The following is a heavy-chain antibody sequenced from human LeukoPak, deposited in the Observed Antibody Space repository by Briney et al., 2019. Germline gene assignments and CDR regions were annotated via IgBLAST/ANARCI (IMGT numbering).Heavy chain of an antibody. CDR2: INPSGGST. D-gene: IGHD3/OR15-3a*01. CDR3: ATFSTLPFYNFWTGYDDGFDI. CDR1: GYTFISHY. Sequence: EASVKVSCKASGYTFISHYMHWVRQAPGQGLEWMGIINPSGGSTRNAQKFRGRVTMTRDMSTSTVYMELSNLRSEDTAVYYCATFSTLPFYNFWTGYDDGFDIWGQGTMVTVSS. V-gene: IGHV1-46*01. J-gene: IGHJ3*02.